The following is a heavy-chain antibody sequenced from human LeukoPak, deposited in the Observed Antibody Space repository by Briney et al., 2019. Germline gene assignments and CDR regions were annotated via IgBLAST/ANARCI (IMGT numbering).Heavy chain of an antibody. J-gene: IGHJ4*02. D-gene: IGHD6-19*01. V-gene: IGHV3-23*01. Sequence: GGSLRLSCAASGFNFSSYAMSWVHQAPGKGLEWVAGISGSGGSTYYADCVKGRFTISRDNSKNTLYLQMNSLRAEDTAVYYCAKHYSSGWYFDYWDQGTLVTVSS. CDR3: AKHYSSGWYFDY. CDR1: GFNFSSYA. CDR2: ISGSGGST.